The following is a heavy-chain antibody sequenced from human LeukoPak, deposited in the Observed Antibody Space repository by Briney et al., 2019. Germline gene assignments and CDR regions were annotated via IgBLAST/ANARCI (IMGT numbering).Heavy chain of an antibody. Sequence: SETLSLTCTVSGGSISSYYWSWIRQPPGKGLEWIGYIYYSGTTNYNPSLKSRVTISVDTSKNQFSLKLNSVTAADTAVYYCAKIRELWTAYDAFDIWGQGTMVTVSS. V-gene: IGHV4-59*01. CDR3: AKIRELWTAYDAFDI. J-gene: IGHJ3*02. CDR2: IYYSGTT. D-gene: IGHD1-26*01. CDR1: GGSISSYY.